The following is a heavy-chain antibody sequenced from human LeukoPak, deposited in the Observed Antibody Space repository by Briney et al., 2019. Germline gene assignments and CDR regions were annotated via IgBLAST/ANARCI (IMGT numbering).Heavy chain of an antibody. Sequence: GESLKISCKGSGYRFTNYWIGWVRQLPGKGLEWLGNIYPGDSDTRYSPSFQGQVTISADKSISTAYLQWSSLKASDTAMYYCARPPRDDSSAYYSAFDLWGQGTMVTVSS. D-gene: IGHD3-22*01. CDR3: ARPPRDDSSAYYSAFDL. CDR1: GYRFTNYW. V-gene: IGHV5-51*01. J-gene: IGHJ3*01. CDR2: IYPGDSDT.